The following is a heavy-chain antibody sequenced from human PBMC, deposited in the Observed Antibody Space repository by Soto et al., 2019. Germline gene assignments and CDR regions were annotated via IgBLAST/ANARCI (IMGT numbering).Heavy chain of an antibody. CDR1: GFTFSSYS. J-gene: IGHJ4*02. D-gene: IGHD6-13*01. CDR2: ISSSSSYI. CDR3: ARRVAAAGIGIDY. Sequence: EVQLVESGGGLVKPGGSLRLSCAASGFTFSSYSMNWVRQAPGKGLEWVSSISSSSSYIYYAYAVKGRFTISRDNAKNSLYLQMNSLRAEDTAVYYCARRVAAAGIGIDYWGQGTLVTVSS. V-gene: IGHV3-21*01.